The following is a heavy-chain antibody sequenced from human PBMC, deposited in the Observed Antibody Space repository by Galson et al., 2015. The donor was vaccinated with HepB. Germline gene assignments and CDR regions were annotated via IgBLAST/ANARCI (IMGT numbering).Heavy chain of an antibody. CDR1: GFTFSNYV. V-gene: IGHV3-23*01. D-gene: IGHD1-1*01. CDR3: ATRKWNDRIDWFDP. Sequence: SLRLSCAASGFTFSNYVMNWVRQAPGKGLEWVSTITGSGGSTYYADSVKGRFTISRDNSKNTLYLQMNSLRAEDTAVYYCATRKWNDRIDWFDPWGQGTLVTVSS. CDR2: ITGSGGST. J-gene: IGHJ5*02.